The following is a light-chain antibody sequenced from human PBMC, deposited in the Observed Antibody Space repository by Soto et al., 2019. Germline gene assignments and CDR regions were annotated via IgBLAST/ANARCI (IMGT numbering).Light chain of an antibody. Sequence: QSVLTQPPSVSAAPGQKVTISCSGSYSNIGNNYVSWYQQLPGTAPKLLIYDNNKRPSGIPDRFSRSKSGTSATLGITGLQTGDEADYYCGTWDSSLSVGVFGGGTKVTVL. CDR2: DNN. CDR1: YSNIGNNY. J-gene: IGLJ2*01. V-gene: IGLV1-51*01. CDR3: GTWDSSLSVGV.